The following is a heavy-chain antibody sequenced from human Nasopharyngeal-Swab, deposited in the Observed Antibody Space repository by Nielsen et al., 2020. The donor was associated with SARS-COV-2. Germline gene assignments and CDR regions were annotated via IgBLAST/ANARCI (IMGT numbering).Heavy chain of an antibody. Sequence: SETLSLTCAVYGGSFGSYYWNWFRQPPGKGLEWIGEINHSGSTNYNPSLKSRATISVDTSKNQFSLKLSSVTAADTAVYYCARTRDLYYYDRWGQGTLVTVSS. CDR1: GGSFGSYY. D-gene: IGHD3-22*01. CDR2: INHSGST. CDR3: ARTRDLYYYDR. J-gene: IGHJ4*02. V-gene: IGHV4-34*01.